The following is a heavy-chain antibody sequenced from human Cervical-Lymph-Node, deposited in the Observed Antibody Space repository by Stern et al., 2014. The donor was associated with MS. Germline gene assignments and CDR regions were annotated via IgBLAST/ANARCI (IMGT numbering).Heavy chain of an antibody. D-gene: IGHD1-14*01. CDR3: AKDPDRRPYYYDGMDV. V-gene: IGHV3-30*18. J-gene: IGHJ6*02. CDR2: ISYDGSNK. Sequence: VQLVQSGGGVVQPGRSLRLSCAASSFGFLSYGLHWVRQAPGKGLEWVAVISYDGSNKYYADSVKGRFTISRDNSKNTLYLQMNSLRTDDTAVYYCAKDPDRRPYYYDGMDVWGQGTTVTVSS. CDR1: SFGFLSYG.